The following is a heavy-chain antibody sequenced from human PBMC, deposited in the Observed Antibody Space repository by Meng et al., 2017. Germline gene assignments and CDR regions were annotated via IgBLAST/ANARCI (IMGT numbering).Heavy chain of an antibody. J-gene: IGHJ5*02. Sequence: QVQLVQSGAEVKEPGASVKVSCKASGYTFTSYAMHWVRQAPGQSLEWMGWLNAGNGDTKYSQKFQGRVTITRDSSASTAYMELSSLRSEDTAVYYCARDKLKTFDPWGQGTLVTVSS. CDR1: GYTFTSYA. CDR3: ARDKLKTFDP. CDR2: LNAGNGDT. V-gene: IGHV1-3*01.